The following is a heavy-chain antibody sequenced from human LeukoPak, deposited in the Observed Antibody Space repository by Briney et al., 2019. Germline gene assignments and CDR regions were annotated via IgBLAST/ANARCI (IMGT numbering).Heavy chain of an antibody. CDR1: GITLSNYG. CDR3: AKRGVVIRVILVGFHKEAYYFDS. Sequence: PGGSLRLSYAVSGITLSNYGMSWVRQAPGKGLEWVAGISDSGGRTNYADSVKGRFTISRDNPKNTLYLQMNSLRPEDTAVYFCAKRGVVIRVILVGFHKEAYYFDSWGQGVLVTVSS. J-gene: IGHJ4*02. CDR2: ISDSGGRT. D-gene: IGHD3-22*01. V-gene: IGHV3-23*01.